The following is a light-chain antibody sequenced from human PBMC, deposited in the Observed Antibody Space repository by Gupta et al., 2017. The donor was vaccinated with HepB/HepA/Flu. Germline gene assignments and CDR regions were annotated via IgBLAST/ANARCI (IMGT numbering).Light chain of an antibody. CDR2: EVN. Sequence: QSALTQPASVSGSPGQSITISCTGTRSDVESYNLVSWYQQHPGKAPKLMIYEVNKWTSGVSNRFSGSKSGNTASLTISGLQAEDEADYYCCSYASTTVVFGGGTKLTVL. J-gene: IGLJ2*01. CDR1: RSDVESYNL. CDR3: CSYASTTVV. V-gene: IGLV2-23*02.